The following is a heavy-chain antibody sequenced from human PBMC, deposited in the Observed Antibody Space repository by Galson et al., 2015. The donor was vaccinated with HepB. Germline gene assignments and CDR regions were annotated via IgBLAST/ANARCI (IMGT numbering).Heavy chain of an antibody. CDR1: GYSFTSYW. J-gene: IGHJ3*02. CDR2: IDPSDSYT. Sequence: QSGAEVKKPGESLRISCKGSGYSFTSYWISWVRQMPGKGLEWMGRIDPSDSYTNYSPSFQGHVTISADKSISTAYLQWSSLKASDTAMYYCARGHSGSRTGSNDAFDIWGQGTMVTVSS. D-gene: IGHD1-26*01. CDR3: ARGHSGSRTGSNDAFDI. V-gene: IGHV5-10-1*01.